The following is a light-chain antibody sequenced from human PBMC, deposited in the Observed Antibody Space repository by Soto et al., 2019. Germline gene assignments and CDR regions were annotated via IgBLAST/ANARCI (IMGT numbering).Light chain of an antibody. Sequence: DIQLTQSPSSLSSSVCDRVTITCRASQTIDTYLNWYQHKPGTAPKVLIYAATYLQNGVPSRFSGTGSGADFTLTISSLQPEDFATYYCQQNFNFPRTFGQGTKVDIK. J-gene: IGKJ1*01. CDR1: QTIDTY. V-gene: IGKV1-39*01. CDR3: QQNFNFPRT. CDR2: AAT.